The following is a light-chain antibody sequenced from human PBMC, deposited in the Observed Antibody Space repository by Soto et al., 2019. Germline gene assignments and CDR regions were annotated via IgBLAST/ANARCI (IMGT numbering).Light chain of an antibody. CDR3: CSYADTYVE. V-gene: IGLV2-11*01. CDR2: DVD. CDR1: SSYVGAYNY. J-gene: IGLJ2*01. Sequence: QPVLTQPRSVSGSPGQSVAISCTGTSSYVGAYNYVSWYQQHPGKAPKLMIYDVDKRPSGVPDRFSGSKSGNTASLTISGLQAEDEADYYCCSYADTYVELGGGTKLTVL.